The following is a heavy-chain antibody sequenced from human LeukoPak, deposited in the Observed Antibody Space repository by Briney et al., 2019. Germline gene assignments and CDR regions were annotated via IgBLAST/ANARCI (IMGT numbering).Heavy chain of an antibody. CDR1: GGTFNSHA. CDR2: ITAIFRTA. CDR3: ARDIAREFDY. J-gene: IGHJ4*02. Sequence: SVKVSCKTSGGTFNSHAISWVRQAPGQGLEWMGGITAIFRTANYAQKFQGRVTMTRDRSTSTVYMELSSLRSEDTAVYYCARDIAREFDYWGRGTLVTVSS. V-gene: IGHV1-69*05. D-gene: IGHD3-16*02.